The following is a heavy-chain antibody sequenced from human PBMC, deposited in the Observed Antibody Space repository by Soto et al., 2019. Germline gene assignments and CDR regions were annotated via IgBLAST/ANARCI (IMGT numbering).Heavy chain of an antibody. V-gene: IGHV1-18*01. Sequence: QVQVVQSGPELKKPGASVKVSCKAQGYIFTKYGIGWVRQAPGHGLEWMGLINVYNGDRKVAQKFQDRVSMTTDTDTDTAYMELKSLRSRDTAVYYCARLQLGGDRMLNWFDPWGQGTLVTVSS. CDR1: GYIFTKYG. J-gene: IGHJ5*02. CDR2: INVYNGDR. D-gene: IGHD2-21*02. CDR3: ARLQLGGDRMLNWFDP.